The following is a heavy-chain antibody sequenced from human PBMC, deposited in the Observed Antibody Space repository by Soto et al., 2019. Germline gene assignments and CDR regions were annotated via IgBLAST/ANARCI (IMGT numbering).Heavy chain of an antibody. Sequence: PGGSLRLSCAASGFTFSSYGMHWVRQAPGKGLERVAVISYDGSNKYYADSVKGRFTISRDNSKNTLYLQMNSLRAEDTAVYFCAKGEYYYDSSGYYPPYMDYWGQGTLVTVSS. J-gene: IGHJ4*02. D-gene: IGHD3-22*01. V-gene: IGHV3-30*18. CDR3: AKGEYYYDSSGYYPPYMDY. CDR2: ISYDGSNK. CDR1: GFTFSSYG.